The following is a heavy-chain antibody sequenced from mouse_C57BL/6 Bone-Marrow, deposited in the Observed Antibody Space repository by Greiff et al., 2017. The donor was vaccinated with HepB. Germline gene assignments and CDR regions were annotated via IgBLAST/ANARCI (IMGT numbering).Heavy chain of an antibody. J-gene: IGHJ2*01. CDR3: ARSGDLLWFLYFDY. D-gene: IGHD2-2*01. Sequence: QVQLKQPGAELVRPGTSVKLSCKASGYTFTSYWMHWVKQRPGQGLEWIGVIDPSDSYTNYNQKFKGKATLTVDTSSSTDYMQLSSLTSEDSAVYYCARSGDLLWFLYFDYWGQGTTLTVSS. CDR1: GYTFTSYW. V-gene: IGHV1-59*01. CDR2: IDPSDSYT.